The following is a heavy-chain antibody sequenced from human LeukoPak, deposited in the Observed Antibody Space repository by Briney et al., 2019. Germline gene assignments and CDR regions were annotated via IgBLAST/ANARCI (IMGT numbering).Heavy chain of an antibody. J-gene: IGHJ4*02. V-gene: IGHV1-2*02. Sequence: GASVKVSCKASGYTFTGYYMHWVRQAPGQGLEWMGWINPNSGGTNYAQKFHGRVTKTRDTSISTAYMELSRLRSDDTAVYYCARGEITSGGVIVVFDSWGQGTLVTVSS. CDR3: ARGEITSGGVIVVFDS. CDR1: GYTFTGYY. D-gene: IGHD3-16*02. CDR2: INPNSGGT.